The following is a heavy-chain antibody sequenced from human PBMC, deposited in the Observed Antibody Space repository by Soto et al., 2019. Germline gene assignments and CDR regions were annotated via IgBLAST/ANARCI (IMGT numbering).Heavy chain of an antibody. CDR3: ASVYGDYIDY. CDR2: ISAENGKT. J-gene: IGHJ4*02. V-gene: IGHV1-18*01. CDR1: GYSFSDNG. Sequence: QVHLVQSEGEAKKPGASVKVSCKASGYSFSDNGITWVRQAPGHGLEWMGWISAENGKTNYAPKFQGRVTMTTDTPKTTASRDLKNQKNDDTAVYYCASVYGDYIDYWARGTLVPAPS. D-gene: IGHD2-21*01.